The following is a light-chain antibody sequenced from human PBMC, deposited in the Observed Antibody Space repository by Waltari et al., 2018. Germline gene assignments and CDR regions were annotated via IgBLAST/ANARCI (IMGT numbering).Light chain of an antibody. CDR3: NSYTGSSSWV. V-gene: IGLV2-14*01. J-gene: IGLJ3*02. CDR2: DVS. CDR1: SRNVGFYTH. Sequence: QSALTQPTPVSGSPGQSITIPSPGTSRNVGFYTHFSWYQQYPGKVPQLLIYDVSDRPSGVSSRFSGSKSGNTASLTISGLQADDEADYYCNSYTGSSSWVFGGGTKLTVL.